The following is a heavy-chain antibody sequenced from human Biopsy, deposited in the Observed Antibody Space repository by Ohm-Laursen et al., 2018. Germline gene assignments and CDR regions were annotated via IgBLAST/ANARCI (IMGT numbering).Heavy chain of an antibody. D-gene: IGHD3-10*01. V-gene: IGHV3-30*18. Sequence: SLRLSCSASGFTFSSFGMHWVRQAPGKGLEAVAVISYDGSNKYEADSVKGRFTISRDNSKNTMSLQMNSLRTEDTAVYYCAKDLVVRGVGDHGMDVWGQGTTVTVSS. CDR3: AKDLVVRGVGDHGMDV. J-gene: IGHJ6*02. CDR2: ISYDGSNK. CDR1: GFTFSSFG.